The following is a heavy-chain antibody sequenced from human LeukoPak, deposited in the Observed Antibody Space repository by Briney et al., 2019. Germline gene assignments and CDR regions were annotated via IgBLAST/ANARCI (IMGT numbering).Heavy chain of an antibody. D-gene: IGHD6-19*01. CDR1: RFTFSIFA. CDR2: ISSSSSTI. Sequence: SGGSLRLSCAASRFTFSIFAMNWVRQAPGKGLEWLSYISSSSSTIYYADSVKGRFTISRDNAKNSLYLQLNSLRPEDTGLYYCARDRGGWPDYWGQGTLVTASS. V-gene: IGHV3-48*01. CDR3: ARDRGGWPDY. J-gene: IGHJ4*02.